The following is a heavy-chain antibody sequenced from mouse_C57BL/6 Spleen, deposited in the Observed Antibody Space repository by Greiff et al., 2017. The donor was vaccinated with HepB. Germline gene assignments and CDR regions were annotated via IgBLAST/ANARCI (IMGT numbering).Heavy chain of an antibody. D-gene: IGHD2-5*01. Sequence: VQLQQSGPELVKPGASVKISCKASGYAFSSSWMNWVKQRPGKGLEWIGRIYPGDGDTNYNGKFKGKATLTADKSSSTAYMQLSSLTSEDSAVYFCARDHYSNYGGYWSQGTTLTVSS. CDR2: IYPGDGDT. CDR3: ARDHYSNYGGY. V-gene: IGHV1-82*01. CDR1: GYAFSSSW. J-gene: IGHJ2*01.